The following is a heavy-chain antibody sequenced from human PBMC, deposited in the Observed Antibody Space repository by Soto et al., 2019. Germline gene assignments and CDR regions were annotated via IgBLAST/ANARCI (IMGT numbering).Heavy chain of an antibody. D-gene: IGHD6-19*01. CDR3: ARDSGGLANDY. Sequence: QVQLVESGGGVVQPGRSLRLSCAASGFTFSSYGMHWVRQAPGKGLEWVAVIWYDGSNKYYADSVKGRFTISRDNSKNTLYLQMNSLRAEDTAVYYCARDSGGLANDYWGQGTLVTVSS. V-gene: IGHV3-33*01. CDR2: IWYDGSNK. J-gene: IGHJ4*02. CDR1: GFTFSSYG.